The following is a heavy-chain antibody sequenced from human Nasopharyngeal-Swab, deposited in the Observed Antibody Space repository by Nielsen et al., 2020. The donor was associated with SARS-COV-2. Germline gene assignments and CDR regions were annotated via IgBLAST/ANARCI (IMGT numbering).Heavy chain of an antibody. CDR1: GGSISSGDYY. Sequence: SETLSLTCTVSGGSISSGDYYWSWIRQPPGKGLEWIGYIYYSGSTYYSPSLKSRVTISVDTSKNQFSLKLSSVTAADTAVYYCAREVITIFGVVIPNWFDPWGQGTLVTVSS. CDR3: AREVITIFGVVIPNWFDP. V-gene: IGHV4-30-4*01. CDR2: IYYSGST. D-gene: IGHD3-3*01. J-gene: IGHJ5*02.